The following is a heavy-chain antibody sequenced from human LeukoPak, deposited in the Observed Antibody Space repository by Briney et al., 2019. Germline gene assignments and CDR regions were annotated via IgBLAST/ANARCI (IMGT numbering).Heavy chain of an antibody. CDR3: ARDRIAAPFEY. CDR2: TYYRSSWYN. Sequence: SQTLSLTCAISGDSVSSSTAIWNWIRQSPSRGLEWLGRTYYRSSWYNEYAPSVKSRIAINPDTSKNRFSLHLDSVTPDDTAVYYCARDRIAAPFEYWGQGTLVTVSS. CDR1: GDSVSSSTAI. V-gene: IGHV6-1*01. J-gene: IGHJ4*02. D-gene: IGHD6-13*01.